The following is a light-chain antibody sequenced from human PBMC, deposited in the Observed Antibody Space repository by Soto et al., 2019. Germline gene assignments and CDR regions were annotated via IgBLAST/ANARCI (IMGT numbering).Light chain of an antibody. V-gene: IGKV3-15*01. CDR1: QSVSSN. CDR3: QQYNNWPLT. CDR2: GAS. J-gene: IGKJ3*01. Sequence: EIVMTQSPATLSVSPGERATLSCRASQSVSSNLAGYQQKPGQAPRLLIYGASTRATGIPARFSGSGSGTEFTLTISSLQSEDFAVYYWQQYNNWPLTFGPGTKVDIK.